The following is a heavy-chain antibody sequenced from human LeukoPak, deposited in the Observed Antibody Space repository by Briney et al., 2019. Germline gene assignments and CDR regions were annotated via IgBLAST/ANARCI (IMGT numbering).Heavy chain of an antibody. J-gene: IGHJ6*02. CDR3: AREKYAPQTKRGYGMDV. V-gene: IGHV3-48*01. Sequence: PGGSLRLSCAASGFTFSSYSMNWVRQAPGKGLEWVSYISSSSSTIYYADSVKGRFTISRDNAKNSLYLQMNSLRAEDTAVYYCAREKYAPQTKRGYGMDVWGQGTTVTVSS. D-gene: IGHD1-1*01. CDR2: ISSSSSTI. CDR1: GFTFSSYS.